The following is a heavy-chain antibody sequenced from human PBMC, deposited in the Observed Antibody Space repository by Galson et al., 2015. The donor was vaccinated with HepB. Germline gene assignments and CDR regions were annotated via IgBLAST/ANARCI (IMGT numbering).Heavy chain of an antibody. CDR3: AREGVYVGIVGAPGWFDP. CDR1: GYTFTSYG. V-gene: IGHV1-18*04. D-gene: IGHD1-26*01. J-gene: IGHJ5*02. CDR2: ISAYNGNT. Sequence: SVKVSCKASGYTFTSYGISWVRQAPGQGLEWMGWISAYNGNTNYAQKLQGRVTMTTDTSTSTAYMELRSLRSDDTAVYYCAREGVYVGIVGAPGWFDPWGQGTLVTVSS.